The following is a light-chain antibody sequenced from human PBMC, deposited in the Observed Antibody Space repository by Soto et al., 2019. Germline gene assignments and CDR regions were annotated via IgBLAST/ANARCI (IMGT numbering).Light chain of an antibody. CDR3: QQFHNYPLT. CDR1: QGISSA. J-gene: IGKJ4*01. CDR2: DAS. Sequence: IQMTQSPSCLSASVGDRVSSSCRASQGISSALAWYQQRPGKAPNLLIYDASSLESGVPSRFSGSGSGTDFTLTISSLQPEDFATYYCQQFHNYPLTFGGGTKVDNK. V-gene: IGKV1D-13*01.